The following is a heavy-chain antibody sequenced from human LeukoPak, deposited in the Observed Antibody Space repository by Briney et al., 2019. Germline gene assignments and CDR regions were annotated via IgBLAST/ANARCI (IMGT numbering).Heavy chain of an antibody. CDR3: ARSNLRNIYTYGT. CDR2: IAYSGGS. J-gene: IGHJ5*02. D-gene: IGHD5-24*01. V-gene: IGHV4-31*03. Sequence: SETLSLTCSVSGGSIRSGGYYWGWVRQHPGKGLEWIAYIAYSGGSYSSPSLKRRVSISIDTSNNQFSLKLNSVTAADTAVYFCARSNLRNIYTYGTWGQGTLLTVSS. CDR1: GGSIRSGGYY.